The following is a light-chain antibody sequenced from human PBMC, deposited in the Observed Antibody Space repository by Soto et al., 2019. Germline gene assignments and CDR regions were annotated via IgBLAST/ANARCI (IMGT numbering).Light chain of an antibody. CDR1: TSNIGSNP. J-gene: IGLJ2*01. CDR2: NDN. CDR3: AAWDDSLNGVI. V-gene: IGLV1-44*01. Sequence: QSVLTQPPSASGTPGQRVTISCSGSTSNIGSNPVNWYQQLPGAAPKLLIYNDNQRPSGVPDRSSGSKSGTSASLAISGLQSEDEAEYYCAAWDDSLNGVIFGGGTKVTVL.